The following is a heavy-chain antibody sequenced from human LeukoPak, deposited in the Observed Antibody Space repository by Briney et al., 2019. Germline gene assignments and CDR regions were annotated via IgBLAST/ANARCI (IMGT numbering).Heavy chain of an antibody. J-gene: IGHJ4*02. V-gene: IGHV3-7*01. CDR1: GFTFSSYW. D-gene: IGHD3-22*01. Sequence: GGSLRLSCAASGFTFSSYWMSWVRQAPGKGLEWVANIKQDGSEKYYVDSVKGRFTISRDNAKNSLYLQMNSLRAEDTAVYYCARVRIEGGYYYNSDYWGQGTLVTVSS. CDR3: ARVRIEGGYYYNSDY. CDR2: IKQDGSEK.